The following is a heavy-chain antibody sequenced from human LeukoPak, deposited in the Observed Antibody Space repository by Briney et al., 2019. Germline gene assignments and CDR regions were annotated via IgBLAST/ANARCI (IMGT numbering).Heavy chain of an antibody. D-gene: IGHD3-10*01. CDR1: GGSVSSGSYY. Sequence: SETLSFTCTVSGGSVSSGSYYWTWIRQPPGKGLEWIGYIHYSGSANYNPSLKSRVTISVDTSKNQFSLKLSSVTAADTAVYYCARENYYGSGKIDYWGQGTLVTVSS. V-gene: IGHV4-61*01. J-gene: IGHJ4*02. CDR2: IHYSGSA. CDR3: ARENYYGSGKIDY.